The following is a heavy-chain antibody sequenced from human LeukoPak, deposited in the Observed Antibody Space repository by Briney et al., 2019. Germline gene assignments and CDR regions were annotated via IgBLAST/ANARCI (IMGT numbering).Heavy chain of an antibody. CDR1: GFTFSSYA. D-gene: IGHD3-22*01. J-gene: IGHJ4*02. CDR2: ISGSGGST. V-gene: IGHV3-23*01. CDR3: AEPEGGYYDIRPD. Sequence: GASLRLSCAASGFTFSSYAMSWVRQAPGKGLEWVSAISGSGGSTYYADSVRGRFTISRDNSKNTLYLQMNSLRAEDTAVYYCAEPEGGYYDIRPDWGQGTLVTVSS.